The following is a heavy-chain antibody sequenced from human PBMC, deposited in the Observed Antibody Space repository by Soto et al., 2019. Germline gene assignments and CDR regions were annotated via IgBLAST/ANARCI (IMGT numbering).Heavy chain of an antibody. CDR1: GYTFTGYH. CDR3: ARILSEEVGALHY. D-gene: IGHD1-26*01. Sequence: QVQLVQSGAEVKKPGASVKVSCKTSGYTFTGYHVHWVRQAPGQGLEWMGWIHTNSGGTSYAQKFQGRVTMTRDTSISTAYMELSRLRSDDTAVYYCARILSEEVGALHYWGQGTLVTVSS. CDR2: IHTNSGGT. V-gene: IGHV1-2*02. J-gene: IGHJ4*02.